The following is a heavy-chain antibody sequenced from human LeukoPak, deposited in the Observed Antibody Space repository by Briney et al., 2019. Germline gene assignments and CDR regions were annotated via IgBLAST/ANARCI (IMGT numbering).Heavy chain of an antibody. J-gene: IGHJ3*02. CDR2: INWNGGST. CDR1: GFTFDDYG. V-gene: IGHV3-20*01. CDR3: ARGSGDYVLGAFDI. Sequence: PGGSLRLSCAASGFTFDDYGMSWVRQAPGKGLEWVSGINWNGGSTGYADSVKGRFTISGDNAKNSLYLQMNSLRAEDTALYHCARGSGDYVLGAFDIWGQGTMVTVSS. D-gene: IGHD4-17*01.